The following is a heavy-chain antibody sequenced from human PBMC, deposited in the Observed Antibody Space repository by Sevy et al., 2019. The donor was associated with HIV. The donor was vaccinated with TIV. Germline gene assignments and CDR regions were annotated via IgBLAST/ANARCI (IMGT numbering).Heavy chain of an antibody. V-gene: IGHV4-30-4*01. CDR1: GCSISSGDYY. CDR2: IYYSGST. Sequence: SETLSLTCTVSGCSISSGDYYWSWIRQPPGKGLEWIGYIYYSGSTYYNPSLKSRVTISVDTSKNQFSLKRSSVTAADTAVYYCARGYDYSLDYWGQGTLVTVSS. CDR3: ARGYDYSLDY. J-gene: IGHJ4*02. D-gene: IGHD4-4*01.